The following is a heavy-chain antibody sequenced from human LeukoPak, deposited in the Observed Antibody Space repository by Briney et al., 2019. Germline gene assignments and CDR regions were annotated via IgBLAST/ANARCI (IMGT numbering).Heavy chain of an antibody. D-gene: IGHD3/OR15-3a*01. CDR3: ARDLVGLDY. CDR2: ISSDSNTI. Sequence: GGSLKLSCAASGFTFSTHGMIWVRQAPGKGLEWVSYISSDSNTIQYADSVRGRFTISRDNAKNSLFLQMYGLRPEDTAVYYCARDLVGLDYWGQGTLVTVSS. J-gene: IGHJ4*02. V-gene: IGHV3-48*01. CDR1: GFTFSTHG.